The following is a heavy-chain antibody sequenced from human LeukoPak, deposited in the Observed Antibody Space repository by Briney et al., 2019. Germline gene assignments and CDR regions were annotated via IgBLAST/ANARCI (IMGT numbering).Heavy chain of an antibody. CDR2: IYYSGST. D-gene: IGHD1-26*01. CDR3: ASLRERSYYARGFDY. J-gene: IGHJ4*02. CDR1: GGSIRSSSYY. Sequence: PSETLSLTCTVSGGSIRSSSYYWGWIRQPPGKGLEWIGSIYYSGSTYYNPSLKSRVTISVDTSKNQFSLKLSSVTAANTAVYYCASLRERSYYARGFDYWGQGTLVTVSS. V-gene: IGHV4-39*01.